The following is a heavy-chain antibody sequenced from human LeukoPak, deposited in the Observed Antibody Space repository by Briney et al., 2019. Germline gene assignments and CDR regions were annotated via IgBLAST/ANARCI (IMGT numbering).Heavy chain of an antibody. CDR1: GYTFTGYY. CDR3: ARGPPTNLYDSSGYYFVY. Sequence: ASVKVSCKASGYTFTGYYMHWVRQAPGQGLEWMGWINPNSGGTNYAQKFQGRVTMTRDTSISTAYMELSRLRSDDTAVYYCARGPPTNLYDSSGYYFVYWGQGTLVTVSS. J-gene: IGHJ4*02. CDR2: INPNSGGT. D-gene: IGHD3-22*01. V-gene: IGHV1-2*02.